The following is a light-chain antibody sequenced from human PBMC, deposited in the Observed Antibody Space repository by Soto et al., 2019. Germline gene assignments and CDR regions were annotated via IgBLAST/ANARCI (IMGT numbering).Light chain of an antibody. CDR1: TSNIGSNT. J-gene: IGLJ7*01. CDR2: TNN. CDR3: AAWDDSLNGAV. Sequence: QLVLTQPPSASGTPGQSVTISCSGSTSNIGSNTVNWYQQLPGAAPKLLIYTNNQRPSGVPDRFSGSKSGTSASLAISGLQSEDEADYYCAAWDDSLNGAVFGGGTQLTVL. V-gene: IGLV1-44*01.